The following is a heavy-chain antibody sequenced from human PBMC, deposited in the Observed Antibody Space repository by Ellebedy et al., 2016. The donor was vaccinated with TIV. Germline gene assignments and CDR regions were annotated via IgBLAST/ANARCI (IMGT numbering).Heavy chain of an antibody. CDR1: GGSVSSGSYY. CDR3: ARAGMGQWPTGLNFDY. CDR2: IYYSGST. Sequence: GSLRLXCTVSGGSVSSGSYYWSWIRQPPGKGLEWIGYIYYSGSTNYNPSLKCRVTISVDTSKNQFSLKLSSVTAADTAVYYCARAGMGQWPTGLNFDYWGQGTLVTVSS. J-gene: IGHJ4*02. D-gene: IGHD6-19*01. V-gene: IGHV4-61*01.